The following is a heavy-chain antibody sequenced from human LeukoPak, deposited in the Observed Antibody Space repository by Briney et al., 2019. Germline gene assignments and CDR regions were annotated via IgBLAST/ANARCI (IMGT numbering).Heavy chain of an antibody. CDR3: AKGYSSGWYVLDY. CDR2: ISGSGGST. D-gene: IGHD6-19*01. J-gene: IGHJ4*02. Sequence: GGSLRLSCAASGFTFSSYAMSWVRQAPGKGLEWVSAISGSGGSTYYADSVKGRFTISRDNSKNTLYLQMNSLRAEDTAVYYSAKGYSSGWYVLDYWGQGTLVTVSS. CDR1: GFTFSSYA. V-gene: IGHV3-23*01.